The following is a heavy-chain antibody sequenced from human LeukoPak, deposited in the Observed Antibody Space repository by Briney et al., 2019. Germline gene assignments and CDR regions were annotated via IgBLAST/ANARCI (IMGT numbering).Heavy chain of an antibody. CDR3: ARPGVGSGRYGAFDI. V-gene: IGHV4-59*08. D-gene: IGHD5-18*01. CDR1: GVSISSYY. CDR2: IYYSGST. Sequence: KPSETLSLTCTVSGVSISSYYWSWIRQPPGKGLEWLGYIYYSGSTNYNPSLKSRVTISEDTSKNQFSLKLRSVTAADTAAYYCARPGVGSGRYGAFDIWGQGTMVTVSS. J-gene: IGHJ3*02.